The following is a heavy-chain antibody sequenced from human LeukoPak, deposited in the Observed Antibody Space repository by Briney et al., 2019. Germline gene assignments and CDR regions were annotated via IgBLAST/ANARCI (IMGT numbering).Heavy chain of an antibody. CDR1: GFTFSDYS. V-gene: IGHV3-21*06. CDR2: ISSTSSYI. CDR3: ARVPCRGGSCPRAAFDL. J-gene: IGHJ3*01. Sequence: PGGSLRLSCAASGFTFSDYSMNWVRQAPGKGLEWVSSISSTSSYIYYSDSVKGRFTISKDNVKNSLYLQMDSLSAEDTGIYYCARVPCRGGSCPRAAFDLWGQGTTVTVSS. D-gene: IGHD2-15*01.